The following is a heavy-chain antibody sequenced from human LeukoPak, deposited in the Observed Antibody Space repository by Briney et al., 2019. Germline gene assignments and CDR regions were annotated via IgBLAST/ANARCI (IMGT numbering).Heavy chain of an antibody. CDR2: INPNSGGT. Sequence: GASVKVSCKASGYTFTGYYMHWVRQAPGQGLEWMGRINPNSGGTNYAQKFQGRVTMTRDTSSSTAYMELSRLRSDDTAVYYCARGTYYYDSSGYFDYWGQGTLVTVSS. CDR3: ARGTYYYDSSGYFDY. CDR1: GYTFTGYY. D-gene: IGHD3-22*01. J-gene: IGHJ4*02. V-gene: IGHV1-2*06.